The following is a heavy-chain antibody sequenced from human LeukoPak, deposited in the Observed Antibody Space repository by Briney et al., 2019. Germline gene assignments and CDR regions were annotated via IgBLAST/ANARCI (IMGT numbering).Heavy chain of an antibody. CDR1: GYTFTDYY. Sequence: ASVKVSCKVSGYTFTDYYMHWVQQAPGKGLEWMGLVDPEDGETIYAEKFQGRVTITADTSTDTAYMELSSLRSEDTAVYYCATGKGDYXXYMDVWGKXTTVXXSS. J-gene: IGHJ6*03. V-gene: IGHV1-69-2*01. CDR3: ATGKGDYXXYMDV. CDR2: VDPEDGET.